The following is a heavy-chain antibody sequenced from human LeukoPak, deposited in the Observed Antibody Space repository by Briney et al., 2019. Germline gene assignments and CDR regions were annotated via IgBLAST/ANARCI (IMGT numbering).Heavy chain of an antibody. D-gene: IGHD2-2*01. CDR1: GGTFSSYA. V-gene: IGHV1-69*13. Sequence: SVEVSCKASGGTFSSYAISWVRQAPGQGLEWMGGIIPIFGTANYAQKFQGRVTITADESTSTAYMELSSLRSEDTAVYYCAECSSTSCYFGNILNMAFDIWGQGTMVTVSS. CDR3: AECSSTSCYFGNILNMAFDI. CDR2: IIPIFGTA. J-gene: IGHJ3*02.